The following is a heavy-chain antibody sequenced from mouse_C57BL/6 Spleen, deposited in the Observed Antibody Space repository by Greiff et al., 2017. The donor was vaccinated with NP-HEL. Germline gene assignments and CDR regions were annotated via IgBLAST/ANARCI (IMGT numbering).Heavy chain of an antibody. V-gene: IGHV5-6*01. CDR2: ISSGGSYT. J-gene: IGHJ4*01. CDR1: GFTFSSYG. Sequence: EVQLVESGGDLVKPGGSLKLSCAASGFTFSSYGMSWVRQTPDKRLEWVATISSGGSYTYYPDSVKGRFTISRDNAKNTLYLQMSSLKSEDTAMYYCARPDGSGAMDYWGQGTSVTVSS. D-gene: IGHD2-3*01. CDR3: ARPDGSGAMDY.